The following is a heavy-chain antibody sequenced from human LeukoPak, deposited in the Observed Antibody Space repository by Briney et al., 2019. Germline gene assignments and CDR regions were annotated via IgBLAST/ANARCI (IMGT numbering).Heavy chain of an antibody. CDR3: ARAFPTVTTFDY. J-gene: IGHJ4*02. CDR2: IDWDDDK. Sequence: ESGPALVKPTQTLTLTCTFSGFSLGTSGMCVSWIRQPPGKALEWLARIDWDDDKYYSTSLQTRLTISKDTSKNQVVLTMTNMDPVDTATYYCARAFPTVTTFDYWGQGTLVTVSS. D-gene: IGHD4-17*01. CDR1: GFSLGTSGMC. V-gene: IGHV2-70*11.